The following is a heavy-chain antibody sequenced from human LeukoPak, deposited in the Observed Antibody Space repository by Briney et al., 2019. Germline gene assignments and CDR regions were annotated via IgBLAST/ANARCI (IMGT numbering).Heavy chain of an antibody. CDR3: VFPYWQDLDH. CDR2: VSSSGSTI. CDR1: GFTFSSYS. D-gene: IGHD2-15*01. Sequence: GGSLRLSCAASGFTFSSYSMQWVRQAPGKGLEWVSHVSSSGSTIYYAYSVKGRFPISRDNAKESLYLQMSSLRDEDTAVYYCVFPYWQDLDHWGQGTLVTVSS. V-gene: IGHV3-48*02. J-gene: IGHJ4*02.